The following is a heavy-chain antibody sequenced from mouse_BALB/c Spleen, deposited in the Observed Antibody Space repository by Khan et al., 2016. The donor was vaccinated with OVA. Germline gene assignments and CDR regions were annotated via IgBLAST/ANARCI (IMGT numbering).Heavy chain of an antibody. CDR1: GDSITSGF. V-gene: IGHV3-8*02. Sequence: VQLKQSGPSLVKPSQTLSLTCSVAGDSITSGFWNWIRKFPGNKLEYMGYISSSGATYYSPSLKSRISITPDTSNNQYYLQLNSVTTEDTATYYCARWAYRYDRYFDDWGAGTTVTVSS. CDR3: ARWAYRYDRYFDD. CDR2: ISSSGAT. D-gene: IGHD2-14*01. J-gene: IGHJ1*01.